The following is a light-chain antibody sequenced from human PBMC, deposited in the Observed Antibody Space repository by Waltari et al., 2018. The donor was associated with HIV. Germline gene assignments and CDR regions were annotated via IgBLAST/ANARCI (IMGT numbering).Light chain of an antibody. V-gene: IGLV2-23*02. CDR1: NLDVGHYHL. CDR2: DVS. Sequence: QSPLTQPASVSGTPAHPVTNPCPAHNLDVGHYHLVSRYQQHPGNAPTLPIYDVSKRPSGVSSRFSGSKSGDWASLTISGLLAEDESYYFCLTYVRDSGTWKFGGGTYLTV. CDR3: LTYVRDSGTWK. J-gene: IGLJ3*02.